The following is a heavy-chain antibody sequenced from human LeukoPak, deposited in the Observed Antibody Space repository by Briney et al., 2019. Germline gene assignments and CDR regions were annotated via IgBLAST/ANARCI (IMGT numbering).Heavy chain of an antibody. CDR2: ISGSSTTI. V-gene: IGHV3-48*01. Sequence: QSGGSLRLSCAASGFTFSLYAMTWVRQAPGKGLEWVSYISGSSTTIHYADSVKGRFTISRDSAKNSLYLQMNSLRVDDTAVYYCARERKSNYYMDVWGKGTTVTVSS. CDR1: GFTFSLYA. J-gene: IGHJ6*03. CDR3: ARERKSNYYMDV.